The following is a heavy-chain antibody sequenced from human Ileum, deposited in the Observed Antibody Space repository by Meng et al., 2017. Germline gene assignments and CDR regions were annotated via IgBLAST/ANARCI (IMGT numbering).Heavy chain of an antibody. Sequence: VGLVWSGGDLVSPGGSLRLACAASGFSFNTAWMHWVRQAPGRGLEWVGRIAPETHGGTTDYATPVEGRFTISRSDSKNMLYLQMNSLKIEDTAVYYCTTLYRLDPWGQGTLVTVSS. J-gene: IGHJ5*02. D-gene: IGHD3-16*01. V-gene: IGHV3-15*04. CDR3: TTLYRLDP. CDR1: GFSFNTAW. CDR2: IAPETHGGTT.